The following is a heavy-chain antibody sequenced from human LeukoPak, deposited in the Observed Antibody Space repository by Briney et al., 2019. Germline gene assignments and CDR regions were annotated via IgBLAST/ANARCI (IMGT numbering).Heavy chain of an antibody. CDR2: IIPIFDTA. CDR3: ATAKYYGSGSLPGDY. CDR1: GYTFTGYY. J-gene: IGHJ4*02. Sequence: GASVKVSCKASGYTFTGYYVHWVRQAPGQGLEWMGGIIPIFDTANYAQRFQGRVTITADESTSTAYMELSSLRSEDTAVYYCATAKYYGSGSLPGDYWGQGTLVTVSS. V-gene: IGHV1-69*13. D-gene: IGHD3-10*01.